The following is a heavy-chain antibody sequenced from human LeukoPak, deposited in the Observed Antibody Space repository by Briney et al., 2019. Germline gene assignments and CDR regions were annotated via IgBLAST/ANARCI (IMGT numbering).Heavy chain of an antibody. CDR3: AKDRIAVAGTCEDY. D-gene: IGHD6-19*01. CDR1: GFTFNSYG. CDR2: IRYDGSNK. J-gene: IGHJ4*02. Sequence: PGGSLRLSCAASGFTFNSYGMHWVRQAPGKGLEWVAFIRYDGSNKYYADSVKGRFTISRDNSKNTLYLQMNSLRAEDTAVYYCAKDRIAVAGTCEDYWGQGTLVTVSS. V-gene: IGHV3-30*02.